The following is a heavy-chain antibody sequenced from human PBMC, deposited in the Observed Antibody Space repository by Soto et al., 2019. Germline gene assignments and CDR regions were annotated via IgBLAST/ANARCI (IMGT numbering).Heavy chain of an antibody. Sequence: PGESLKISCEASGYTFTSYWIGWVRQLPGKGLEWMGRIDPTDSFTNFSPSFQGHVTISADTSISTAYLQWNSLKASDTAMYYCARRVEYSSSDYFDYWGQGTQVTVSS. CDR1: GYTFTSYW. CDR2: IDPTDSFT. V-gene: IGHV5-10-1*01. J-gene: IGHJ4*02. D-gene: IGHD5-12*01. CDR3: ARRVEYSSSDYFDY.